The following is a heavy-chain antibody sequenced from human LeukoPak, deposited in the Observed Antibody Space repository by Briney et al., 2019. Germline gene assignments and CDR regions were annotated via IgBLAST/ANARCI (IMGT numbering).Heavy chain of an antibody. CDR3: ARVYYDFWSGYYTYGYYYMDV. J-gene: IGHJ6*03. V-gene: IGHV1-8*03. D-gene: IGHD3-3*01. CDR1: GYTFTSYD. CDR2: MNPNSGNT. Sequence: GASVKVSCKASGYTFTSYDINWVRQATGQGLEWMGWMNPNSGNTGYAQKFQGRVTITRNTSISTAYMELSSLRSEDTAVYYCARVYYDFWSGYYTYGYYYMDVWGKGTTVTVSS.